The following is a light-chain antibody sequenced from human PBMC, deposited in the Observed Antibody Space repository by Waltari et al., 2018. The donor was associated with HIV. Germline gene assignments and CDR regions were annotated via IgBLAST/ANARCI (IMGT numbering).Light chain of an antibody. CDR1: QRASNN. CDR3: QQYSKWPGT. Sequence: EIVMTHSPATLSVSPVDRATLSCRASQRASNNLAWYQQKPGQTPRLLIYGASARATGIPARFSGSGSATEFTLTISSLQSGDFAVYYCQQYSKWPGTFGQGTKVDIK. CDR2: GAS. V-gene: IGKV3D-15*01. J-gene: IGKJ1*01.